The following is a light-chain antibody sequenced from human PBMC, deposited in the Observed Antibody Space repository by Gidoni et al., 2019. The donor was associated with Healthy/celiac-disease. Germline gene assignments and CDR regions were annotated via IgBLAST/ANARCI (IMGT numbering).Light chain of an antibody. CDR3: AAWDDSLNGPNWV. Sequence: QSVLTQPPSASRTPGQSVTNPGSGSSSNIGSNTVNCYRQLPGTAPKLLIYSNNHRPSGVPYRFSGSKSGTSASLAISGLQSEDDADYYCAAWDDSLNGPNWVFGGGTKLTVL. V-gene: IGLV1-44*01. CDR1: SSNIGSNT. CDR2: SNN. J-gene: IGLJ3*02.